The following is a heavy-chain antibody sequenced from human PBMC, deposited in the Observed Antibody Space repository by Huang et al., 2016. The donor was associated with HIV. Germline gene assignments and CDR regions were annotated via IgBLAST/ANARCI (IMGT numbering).Heavy chain of an antibody. D-gene: IGHD4-4*01. J-gene: IGHJ3*01. CDR1: GYDFGSYG. V-gene: IGHV1-18*01. CDR3: ARDPYYSNRWKRNDASFL. CDR2: IGSDRRYT. Sequence: QVQLVQSGGEVMQPGASVRVSCKASGYDFGSYGMSWVRQAPGQGLEWLGGIGSDRRYTSSAQKFQGRVTMTTDTSTTTTYMELRSLRSDDTAMYYCARDPYYSNRWKRNDASFLWGQGTMITVSS.